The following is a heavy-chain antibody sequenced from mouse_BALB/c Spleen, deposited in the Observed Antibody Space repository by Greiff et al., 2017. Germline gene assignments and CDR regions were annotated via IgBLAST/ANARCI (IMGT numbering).Heavy chain of an antibody. J-gene: IGHJ2*01. Sequence: EVKLMESGGGLVKPGGSLKLSCAASGFTFSSYTMSWVRQTPEKRLEWVATISSGGSYTYYPDSVKGRFTISRDNAKNTLYLQMSSLKSEDTAMYYCTRDRDYGRYYFDYWGQGTTLTVSS. CDR2: ISSGGSYT. CDR1: GFTFSSYT. V-gene: IGHV5-6-4*01. D-gene: IGHD1-2*01. CDR3: TRDRDYGRYYFDY.